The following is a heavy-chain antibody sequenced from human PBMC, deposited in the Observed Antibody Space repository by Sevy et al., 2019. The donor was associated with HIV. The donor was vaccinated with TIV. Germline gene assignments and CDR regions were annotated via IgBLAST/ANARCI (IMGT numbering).Heavy chain of an antibody. J-gene: IGHJ5*02. V-gene: IGHV3-23*01. CDR1: GFTFSSYA. Sequence: GGSLRLSCATSGFTFSSYAMSWVRQAPGKGLEWVSAISGSGGSTYYADSVKGRFTISRDNSKNTLYLQMNSLRAEDTAVYYCAKDQGRVAAAGTYNWFDPWGQGTLVTVSS. CDR2: ISGSGGST. D-gene: IGHD6-13*01. CDR3: AKDQGRVAAAGTYNWFDP.